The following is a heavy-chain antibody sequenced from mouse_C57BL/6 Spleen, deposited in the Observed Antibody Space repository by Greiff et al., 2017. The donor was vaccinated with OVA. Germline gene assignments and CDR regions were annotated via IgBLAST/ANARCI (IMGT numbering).Heavy chain of an antibody. CDR1: GFTFSDFY. CDR2: SRNKANDYTT. D-gene: IGHD1-1*01. Sequence: EVKLVESGGGLVQSGRSLRLSCATSGFTFSDFYMEWVRQAPGKGLEWIAASRNKANDYTTEYSASVKGRFIVSRDTSQSILYLQMNALRAEDTAIYYCARDAPSYYYGSHYYAMDYWGQGTSVTVSS. J-gene: IGHJ4*01. CDR3: ARDAPSYYYGSHYYAMDY. V-gene: IGHV7-1*01.